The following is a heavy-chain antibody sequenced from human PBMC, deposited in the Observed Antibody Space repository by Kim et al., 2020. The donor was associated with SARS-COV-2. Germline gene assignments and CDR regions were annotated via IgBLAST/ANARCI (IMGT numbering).Heavy chain of an antibody. CDR3: ARNVGGGNSGWYFDL. D-gene: IGHD3-10*01. V-gene: IGHV3-72*01. J-gene: IGHJ2*01. Sequence: ASVKGRFTISRDDSKNSLYLQMNSLKTEDTAVYYCARNVGGGNSGWYFDLWGRGTLVTLSS.